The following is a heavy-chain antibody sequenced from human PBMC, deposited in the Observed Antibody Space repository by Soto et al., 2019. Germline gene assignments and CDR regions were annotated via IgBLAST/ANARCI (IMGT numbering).Heavy chain of an antibody. D-gene: IGHD3-3*01. J-gene: IGHJ5*02. V-gene: IGHV4-39*01. CDR1: GGSISSSSYY. CDR2: IYYSGST. CDR3: ARHGAYDDFWSGLDKRPPYNWFDP. Sequence: SETLSLTCTVSGGSISSSSYYWGWIRQPPGKGLEWIGSIYYSGSTYYNPSLKSRVTISVDTSKNQFSLKLSSVTAADTAVYYCARHGAYDDFWSGLDKRPPYNWFDPWGQGTLVTVSS.